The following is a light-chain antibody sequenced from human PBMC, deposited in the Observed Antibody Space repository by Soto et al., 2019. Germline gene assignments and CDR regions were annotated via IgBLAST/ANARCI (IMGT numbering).Light chain of an antibody. CDR2: DAS. V-gene: IGKV3-11*01. J-gene: IGKJ2*01. Sequence: EIVLTQSPATLSLSPGERATLSCKASHSISNSLAWYQQKPGQAPRLLIYDASSRATAIPARFSGSGSGTDFTLTISSLESEDFAVYFCQQHSNWPPEYTFGQGTKLEI. CDR1: HSISNS. CDR3: QQHSNWPPEYT.